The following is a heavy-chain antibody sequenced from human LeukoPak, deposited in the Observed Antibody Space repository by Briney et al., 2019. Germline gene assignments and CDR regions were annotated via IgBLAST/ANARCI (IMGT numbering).Heavy chain of an antibody. CDR3: ARLSYDFWSGYPLDY. Sequence: GESLKISCKGSGYTFSSYWIGWVRQTPGKGLEWMGIIYPGDSDTRYSPSFQGQVTISADKSISTAYLQWSSLKASDTAMYYCARLSYDFWSGYPLDYWGQGTLVTVSS. V-gene: IGHV5-51*01. J-gene: IGHJ4*02. CDR2: IYPGDSDT. D-gene: IGHD3-3*01. CDR1: GYTFSSYW.